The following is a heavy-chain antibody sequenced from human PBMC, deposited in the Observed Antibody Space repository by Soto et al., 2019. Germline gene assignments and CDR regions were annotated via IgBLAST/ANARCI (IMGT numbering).Heavy chain of an antibody. J-gene: IGHJ5*02. Sequence: QVQLVQSGAEVKKPGASVKVSCKASGYTFTSYAMHWVRQAPGQRLEWMGWINAGNGNTKYSQKFQGRVTITRDTSASTAYMELRSLRSEDTAVYYCARSVTQQRSLNWFDPWGQGTLVTVSS. CDR3: ARSVTQQRSLNWFDP. CDR2: INAGNGNT. V-gene: IGHV1-3*01. CDR1: GYTFTSYA. D-gene: IGHD6-13*01.